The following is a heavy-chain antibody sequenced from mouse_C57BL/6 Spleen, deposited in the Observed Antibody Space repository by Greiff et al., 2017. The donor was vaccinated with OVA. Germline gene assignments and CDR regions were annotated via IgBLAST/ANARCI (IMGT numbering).Heavy chain of an antibody. J-gene: IGHJ1*03. CDR2: IDPSDSET. V-gene: IGHV1-52*01. CDR3: ARGNYGWYFDV. CDR1: GYTFTSYW. Sequence: VQLQQPGAELVRPGSSVKLSCKASGYTFTSYWMHWVKQRPIQGLEWIGNIDPSDSETHYNQKFKDKATLTVDKSSSTAYMQLSSLTSEDSAVYYCARGNYGWYFDVWGTGTTVTVSS. D-gene: IGHD2-1*01.